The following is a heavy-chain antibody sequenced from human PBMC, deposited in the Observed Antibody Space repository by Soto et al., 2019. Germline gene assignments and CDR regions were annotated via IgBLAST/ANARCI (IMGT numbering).Heavy chain of an antibody. D-gene: IGHD2-15*01. V-gene: IGHV4-34*01. CDR2: INHSGST. Sequence: PSETLSLTCAVYGGSFSGYYWSWLRQPPGKGLEWIGEINHSGSTNYNPSLKSRVTISVDTSKNQFSLKLSSVTAADTAVYYCARAAPRYCSGGSCYSGRYYWGQGTLVTVS. CDR1: GGSFSGYY. CDR3: ARAAPRYCSGGSCYSGRYY. J-gene: IGHJ4*02.